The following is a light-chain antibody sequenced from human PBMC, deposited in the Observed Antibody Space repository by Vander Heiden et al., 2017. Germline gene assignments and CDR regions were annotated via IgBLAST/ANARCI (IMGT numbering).Light chain of an antibody. J-gene: IGKJ3*01. CDR1: QSVSSN. Sequence: VMTHSPATLSVAPAERATLSCSASQSVSSNLAWYQHQPGQAPKLLIYGASTRATGIPARFSGSGSGTEFTLTISSLQSEDFAVYYCQQYNNWTPITFGPGTKVDIK. CDR2: GAS. CDR3: QQYNNWTPIT. V-gene: IGKV3-15*01.